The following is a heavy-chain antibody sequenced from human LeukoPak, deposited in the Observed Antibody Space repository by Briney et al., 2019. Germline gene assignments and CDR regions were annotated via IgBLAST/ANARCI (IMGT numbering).Heavy chain of an antibody. D-gene: IGHD6-13*01. J-gene: IGHJ5*02. CDR1: GGSISSSSYY. CDR3: ARISVGAAGNNWFDP. CDR2: IYYSGST. V-gene: IGHV4-39*01. Sequence: PSGTLSLTCTVSGGSISSSSYYWGWIRQPPGKGLEWIGSIYYSGSTYYNPSLKSRVTISVDTSKNQFSLKLSSVTAADTAVYYCARISVGAAGNNWFDPWGQGTLVTVSS.